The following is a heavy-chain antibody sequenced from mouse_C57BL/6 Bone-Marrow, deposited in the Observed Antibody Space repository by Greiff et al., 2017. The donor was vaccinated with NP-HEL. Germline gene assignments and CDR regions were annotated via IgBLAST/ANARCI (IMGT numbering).Heavy chain of an antibody. V-gene: IGHV1-42*01. D-gene: IGHD1-1*01. CDR3: ANYYGSSWNWYFDV. CDR1: GYSFTGYY. J-gene: IGHJ1*03. CDR2: INPSTGGT. Sequence: EVQLQQSGPELVKPGASVKISCKASGYSFTGYYMNWVKQSPEKSLEWIGEINPSTGGTTYNQKFKAKATLTVDKSSSTAYMQLKSLTSEDSAVYYCANYYGSSWNWYFDVWGTGTTVTVSS.